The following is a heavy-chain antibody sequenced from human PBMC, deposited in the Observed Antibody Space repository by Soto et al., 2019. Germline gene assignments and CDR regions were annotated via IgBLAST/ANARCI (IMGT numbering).Heavy chain of an antibody. CDR3: ARGGTGDNLFDT. D-gene: IGHD2-8*02. V-gene: IGHV4-31*02. CDR2: IFHSGSI. CDR1: SGSITSGGFY. J-gene: IGHJ5*02. Sequence: QVLLQESGPGLVRPSQTLSLTCAVPSGSITSGGFYWHWVRQRPGEGLEWIGYIFHSGSIYYNPSLRSRVSMSMDTSNDQFSLNLSSVTAADTAVYFCARGGTGDNLFDTWGQGTLVTVSS.